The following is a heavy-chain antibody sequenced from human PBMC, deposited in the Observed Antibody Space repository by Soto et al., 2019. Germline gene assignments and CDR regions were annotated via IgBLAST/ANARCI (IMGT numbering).Heavy chain of an antibody. Sequence: GESLKISCAASGFTFSSYAMSWVRQAPGKGLEWVSAISGSGGSTYYADSVKGRFTISRDNSKNTLYLQMNSLRAEDTAVYYCAKIRRRYCSSTSCYGYFDYWGQGTLVTVSS. D-gene: IGHD2-2*01. CDR3: AKIRRRYCSSTSCYGYFDY. CDR2: ISGSGGST. J-gene: IGHJ4*02. CDR1: GFTFSSYA. V-gene: IGHV3-23*01.